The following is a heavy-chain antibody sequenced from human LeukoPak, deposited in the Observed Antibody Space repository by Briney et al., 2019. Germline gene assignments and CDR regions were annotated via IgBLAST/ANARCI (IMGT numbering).Heavy chain of an antibody. Sequence: ASVKVSCKASGGTFSSYAISWVRQAPGQGLEWMGGIIPIFGTANYAQKFQGRVTITADESTSTAYMELSSLRSEDTAVYYCARGSVESYDSRGYYGYWGQGTLVTVSS. CDR1: GGTFSSYA. CDR3: ARGSVESYDSRGYYGY. CDR2: IIPIFGTA. J-gene: IGHJ4*02. V-gene: IGHV1-69*13. D-gene: IGHD3-22*01.